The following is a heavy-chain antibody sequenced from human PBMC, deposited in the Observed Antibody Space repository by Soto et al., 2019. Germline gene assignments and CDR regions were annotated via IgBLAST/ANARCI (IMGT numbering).Heavy chain of an antibody. D-gene: IGHD3-9*01. Sequence: SETLSLTCAVYGGSFSGYYWSWIRQPPGKGLEWIREINHSGSTNYNPSLKSRVTISVDTSKNQFSLKLSSVTAADTAVYYFVIGLSGLRYFDWLLGSWFDPWGQGTLVTVSS. CDR2: INHSGST. CDR1: GGSFSGYY. CDR3: VIGLSGLRYFDWLLGSWFDP. V-gene: IGHV4-34*01. J-gene: IGHJ5*02.